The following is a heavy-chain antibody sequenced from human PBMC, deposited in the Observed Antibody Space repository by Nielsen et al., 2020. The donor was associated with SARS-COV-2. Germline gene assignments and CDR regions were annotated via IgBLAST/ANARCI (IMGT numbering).Heavy chain of an antibody. CDR2: LSSDGSKK. V-gene: IGHV3-30*03. J-gene: IGHJ4*02. CDR3: ARDFSSSGHDF. D-gene: IGHD6-19*01. Sequence: GGSLRLSCVASGFTFDNHAMHWVRQAPGKGLEWVALLSSDGSKKFYANSVKGRFTFSRDNFKNTLFLQMNSLRAEDTAVYYCARDFSSSGHDFWGQGTLVTVSS. CDR1: GFTFDNHA.